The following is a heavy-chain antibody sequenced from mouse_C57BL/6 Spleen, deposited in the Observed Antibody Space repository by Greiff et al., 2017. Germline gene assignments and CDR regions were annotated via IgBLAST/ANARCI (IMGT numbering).Heavy chain of an antibody. CDR3: AREDYSNVYAMDY. J-gene: IGHJ4*01. CDR2: IYPGDGDT. Sequence: QVQLQQSGAELVKPGASVKISCKASGYAFSSYWMTWVKQRPGKGLEWIGQIYPGDGDTNYNGKFKGKATLTADKSSSTAYMQLSSLTSEDSAVYFCAREDYSNVYAMDYWGQGTSVTVSS. D-gene: IGHD2-5*01. V-gene: IGHV1-80*01. CDR1: GYAFSSYW.